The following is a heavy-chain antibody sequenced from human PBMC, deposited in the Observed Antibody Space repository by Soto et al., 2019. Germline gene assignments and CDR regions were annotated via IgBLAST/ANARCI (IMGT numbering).Heavy chain of an antibody. CDR2: TYYGSRWYN. Sequence: PSQTLSLTCAISGDSVSSNSAAWNWIRLSPSRGLEWLARTYYGSRWYNNYAVSVRSRITVNPGTSKNQFSLQLTSVTPEDTAVYYCAGTTSHQWYYMDVWGKGTTVTVSS. CDR3: AGTTSHQWYYMDV. CDR1: GDSVSSNSAA. J-gene: IGHJ6*03. D-gene: IGHD1-7*01. V-gene: IGHV6-1*01.